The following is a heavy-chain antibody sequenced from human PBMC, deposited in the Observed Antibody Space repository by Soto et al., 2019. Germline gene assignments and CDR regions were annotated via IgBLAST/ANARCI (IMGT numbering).Heavy chain of an antibody. CDR2: IYTDDTT. CDR3: VSAPFPAGTHTNNAFDI. CDR1: GFAVSGNY. D-gene: IGHD3-10*01. J-gene: IGHJ3*02. Sequence: MQLVESGGGLIQPGGSLTLSCAATGFAVSGNYMTWVRQPPRQGLEWVSVIYTDDTTYYADSVKGRFTISRDTSKNTVYPHMSRLGVEDTAVYYCVSAPFPAGTHTNNAFDIWGQGTMVAVSS. V-gene: IGHV3-53*03.